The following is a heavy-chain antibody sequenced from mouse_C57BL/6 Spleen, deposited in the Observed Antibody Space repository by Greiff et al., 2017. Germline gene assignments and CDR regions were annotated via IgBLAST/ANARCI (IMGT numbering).Heavy chain of an antibody. CDR3: ARSNDGYLYYYAMDY. CDR2: IHPNSGST. J-gene: IGHJ4*01. V-gene: IGHV1-64*01. D-gene: IGHD2-3*01. Sequence: VQLQQPGAELVKPGASVQLSCKASGYTFTSYWMHWVKQRPGQGLEWIGMIHPNSGSTNYNEKFKSKATLTVDKSSSTAYMQLSSLTSEDSAVYYCARSNDGYLYYYAMDYWGQGTSVTVSS. CDR1: GYTFTSYW.